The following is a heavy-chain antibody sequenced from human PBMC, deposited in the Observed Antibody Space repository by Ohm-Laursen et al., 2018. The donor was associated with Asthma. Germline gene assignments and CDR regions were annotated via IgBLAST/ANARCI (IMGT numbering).Heavy chain of an antibody. CDR3: ARGLRTDIVVVVAAPDYYYYGMDV. V-gene: IGHV1-46*03. CDR2: INPSGGST. J-gene: IGHJ6*02. D-gene: IGHD2-15*01. CDR1: GYTFTSYY. Sequence: GASVKVSCKASGYTFTSYYMHWVRQAPGQGLEWMGIINPSGGSTSYAQKFQGRVTMTRDTSTSTVYMELSSLRSEDTAVYYCARGLRTDIVVVVAAPDYYYYGMDVWGQGTTVTVS.